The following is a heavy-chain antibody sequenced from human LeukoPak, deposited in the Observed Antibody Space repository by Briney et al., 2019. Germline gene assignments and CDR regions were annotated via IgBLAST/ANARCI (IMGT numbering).Heavy chain of an antibody. CDR3: AKGSKAVLFTRDYYMDV. CDR2: ISYDGSNK. CDR1: GFTFSSYA. Sequence: GGSLRLSCAASGFTFSSYAMHWVRQAPGKGLEWVAVISYDGSNKYYADSVKGRFTISRDNSKNTLYLQMNSLRAEDTAVYYCAKGSKAVLFTRDYYMDVWGKGTTVTISS. D-gene: IGHD6-19*01. J-gene: IGHJ6*03. V-gene: IGHV3-30*04.